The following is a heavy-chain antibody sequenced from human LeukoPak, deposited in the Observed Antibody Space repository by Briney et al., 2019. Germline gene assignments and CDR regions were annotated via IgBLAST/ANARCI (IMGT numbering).Heavy chain of an antibody. CDR1: GFTFSDYY. CDR3: AKEDVAYCGGDCYTN. J-gene: IGHJ4*02. Sequence: GGSLRLSCAASGFTFSDYYMSWIRQVPGKGLEWISVIYSGGTTHHADSVKGRFTISRDNSKNTVYLQMNSLRAEDTAVYYCAKEDVAYCGGDCYTNWGQGTLVTVSS. CDR2: IYSGGTT. V-gene: IGHV3-53*01. D-gene: IGHD2-21*02.